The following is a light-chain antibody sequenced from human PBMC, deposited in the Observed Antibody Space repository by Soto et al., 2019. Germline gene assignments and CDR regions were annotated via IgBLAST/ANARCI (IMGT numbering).Light chain of an antibody. CDR1: QSVSSY. Sequence: ESVLTQSPATLSLSPGERATLSCRASQSVSSYLAWYQQKPGQAPRLLIYDASNRATCIPARFSGSGSGTDFTLTISSLEPEDFAVYYCQQRSNWPTFCQGTKLEIK. CDR3: QQRSNWPT. CDR2: DAS. V-gene: IGKV3-11*01. J-gene: IGKJ2*01.